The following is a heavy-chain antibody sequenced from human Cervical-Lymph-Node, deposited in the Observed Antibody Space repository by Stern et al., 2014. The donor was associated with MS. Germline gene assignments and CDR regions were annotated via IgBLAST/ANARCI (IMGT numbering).Heavy chain of an antibody. V-gene: IGHV3-11*01. Sequence: VQLVQSGGGLVKPGGSLRLSCVASGFTFSDYYMSWIRQAPGKGLEWISYISSRGSGVYYEDSVKGRFFISRDNAKNALYLEMNSLRAEDTAVYYCARDDKETYGMDIWGQGTTVTVSS. CDR2: ISSRGSGV. CDR1: GFTFSDYY. J-gene: IGHJ6*02. CDR3: ARDDKETYGMDI. D-gene: IGHD5-24*01.